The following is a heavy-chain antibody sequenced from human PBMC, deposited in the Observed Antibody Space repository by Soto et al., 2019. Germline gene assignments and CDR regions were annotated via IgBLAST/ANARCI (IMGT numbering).Heavy chain of an antibody. D-gene: IGHD2-15*01. CDR1: GGSISSGGYY. CDR2: IYYSGST. Sequence: QVQLQESGPGLVKPSQTLSLTCTVSGGSISSGGYYWSWIRQHPGKGLEWIGYIYYSGSTYYNPSLKSRVTISVDTSKNQFSLKLSSVTAADTAVCYCARDQGAIGYNWFDPWGQGTLVTVSS. CDR3: ARDQGAIGYNWFDP. V-gene: IGHV4-31*03. J-gene: IGHJ5*02.